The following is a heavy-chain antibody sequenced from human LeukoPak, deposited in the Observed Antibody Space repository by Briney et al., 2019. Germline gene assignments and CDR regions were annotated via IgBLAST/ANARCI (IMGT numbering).Heavy chain of an antibody. Sequence: PGGSLRLSCAASGFTFSSYSMNWVRQAPGKGLEWVSYISSSSSTIDYADSVKGRFTISRDNAKNSLYLQMNSLRAEDTAVYYCARDLWSIAAFDYWGQGTLVTVSS. CDR1: GFTFSSYS. V-gene: IGHV3-48*01. J-gene: IGHJ4*02. D-gene: IGHD6-6*01. CDR3: ARDLWSIAAFDY. CDR2: ISSSSSTI.